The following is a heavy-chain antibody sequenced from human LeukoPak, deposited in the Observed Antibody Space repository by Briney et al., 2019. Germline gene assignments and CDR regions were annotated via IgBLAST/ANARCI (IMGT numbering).Heavy chain of an antibody. J-gene: IGHJ6*03. CDR2: IRYDGSNK. V-gene: IGHV3-30*02. Sequence: GGCLRLSCAAPGFTFSSYGMHWVRQAPGKGLEWVAFIRYDGSNKYYADSVKGRFTISRDNSKNTLYLQMNSLRAEDTAVYYCAKDGKGDSYYYYYYMDVWGKGTTVTISS. CDR1: GFTFSSYG. CDR3: AKDGKGDSYYYYYYMDV. D-gene: IGHD3-16*01.